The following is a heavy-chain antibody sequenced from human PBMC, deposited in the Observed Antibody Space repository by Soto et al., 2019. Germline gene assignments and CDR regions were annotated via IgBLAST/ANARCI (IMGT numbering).Heavy chain of an antibody. CDR1: GGSISSRNR. J-gene: IGHJ6*03. Sequence: QVHLLESGPGLVEPSGTLSLTCTVSGGSISSRNRWSWVRQSPGKGLEWIGEVSHSGSTNSNPSLKGRFTISLDKSNTLFSLNLDSMTAADSAVFFCANTRVLGLMDAWVKGTMVVVSS. CDR3: ANTRVLGLMDA. D-gene: IGHD2-2*01. CDR2: VSHSGST. V-gene: IGHV4-4*02.